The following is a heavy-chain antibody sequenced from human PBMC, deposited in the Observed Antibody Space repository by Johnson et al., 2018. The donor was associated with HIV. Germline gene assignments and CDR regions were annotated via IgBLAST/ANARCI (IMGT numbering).Heavy chain of an antibody. D-gene: IGHD3-10*01. CDR2: IKEDGSEK. J-gene: IGHJ3*02. CDR3: AREALTYYDSSGSYYPVHDAFDI. V-gene: IGHV3-7*05. Sequence: EVQLVESGGGLVQPGGSLRLSCVDSGVSFSSYWMSWVRQAPGKGLEWVANIKEDGSEKNYVDSVKGRSTISRDNAKNSVYLQMNSLRSEDTALYYCAREALTYYDSSGSYYPVHDAFDIWGLGTLVTVSS. CDR1: GVSFSSYW.